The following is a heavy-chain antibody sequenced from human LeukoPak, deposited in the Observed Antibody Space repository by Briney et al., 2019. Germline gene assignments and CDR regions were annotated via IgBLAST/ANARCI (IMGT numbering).Heavy chain of an antibody. J-gene: IGHJ4*02. Sequence: GASVKVSCKASGYTFISYVMTWVRQAPGQGLEWMGWINTNTGNPTYAQGFTGRFVFSLDTSVSTAYLQISSLKAEDTAVYYCARGACSGGSCYADGGYSYSLDYWGQGTLVTVSS. D-gene: IGHD2-15*01. CDR3: ARGACSGGSCYADGGYSYSLDY. V-gene: IGHV7-4-1*02. CDR2: INTNTGNP. CDR1: GYTFISYV.